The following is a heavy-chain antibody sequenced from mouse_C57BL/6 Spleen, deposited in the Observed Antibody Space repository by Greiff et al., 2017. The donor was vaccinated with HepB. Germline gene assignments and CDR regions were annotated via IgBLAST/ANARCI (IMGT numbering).Heavy chain of an antibody. J-gene: IGHJ3*01. CDR1: GYTFTSYW. CDR3: ASSTGVVRGGFAY. CDR2: IDPSDSYT. D-gene: IGHD1-1*01. Sequence: QVQLQQPGAELVMPGASVKLSCKASGYTFTSYWMHWVKQRPGQGLEWIGEIDPSDSYTNYNQKFKGKSTLTVDKSSSTAYMQLSSLTSEDSAVYYCASSTGVVRGGFAYWGQGTLVTVSA. V-gene: IGHV1-69*01.